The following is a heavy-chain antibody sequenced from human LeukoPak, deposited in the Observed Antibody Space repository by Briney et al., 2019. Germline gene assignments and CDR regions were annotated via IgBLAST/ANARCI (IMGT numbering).Heavy chain of an antibody. CDR1: GYTFTGYY. CDR3: ARGGTLYYYDSSGYSYFDY. J-gene: IGHJ4*02. CDR2: INPSGGST. V-gene: IGHV1-46*01. D-gene: IGHD3-22*01. Sequence: ASVKVSCKASGYTFTGYYMHWVRQAPGQGLEWMGIINPSGGSTSYAQKFQGRVTMTRDTSTSTVYMELSSLRSEDTAVYYCARGGTLYYYDSSGYSYFDYWGQGTLVTVSS.